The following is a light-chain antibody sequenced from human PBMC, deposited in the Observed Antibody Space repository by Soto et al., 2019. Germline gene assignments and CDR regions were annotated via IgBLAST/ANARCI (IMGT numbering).Light chain of an antibody. V-gene: IGLV1-44*01. CDR1: SSNIGSNT. CDR3: AAWDDSLNGSYV. Sequence: QSVLTQPPSASGTPGQRVTISCSGSSSNIGSNTVNWYQQLPGTAPKLLIYSNNQRPSGVPDRFSGSKSGTSASLAISGLQSEDEADYYSAAWDDSLNGSYVFGTRTKVTV. CDR2: SNN. J-gene: IGLJ1*01.